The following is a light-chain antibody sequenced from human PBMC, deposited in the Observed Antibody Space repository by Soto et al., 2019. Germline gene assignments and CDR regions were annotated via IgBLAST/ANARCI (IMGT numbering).Light chain of an antibody. J-gene: IGLJ2*01. CDR1: SSDVGGYNF. Sequence: SALSQPASVSGSPGQSITISCTGTSSDVGGYNFVAWYQQHPGKAPKLMIYEVINRPSGVSNRFSGSKSGNTASLTISGLQAEDEADYYCSSYTSSITVVFGGGTKLTVL. CDR3: SSYTSSITVV. V-gene: IGLV2-14*01. CDR2: EVI.